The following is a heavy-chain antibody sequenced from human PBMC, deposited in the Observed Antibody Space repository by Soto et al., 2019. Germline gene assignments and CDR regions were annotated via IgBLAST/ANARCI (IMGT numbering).Heavy chain of an antibody. CDR2: ISSSSSYM. V-gene: IGHV3-21*01. Sequence: PGGSLRLSCAASGFTFSSYSMNWVRQAPGKGLEWVSSISSSSSYMYYADSVKGRFTISRDNAKNSLYLQMNSLRAEDTAVYYCARVPRYFDWLLPVDYWGQGTLVTVSS. CDR3: ARVPRYFDWLLPVDY. D-gene: IGHD3-9*01. CDR1: GFTFSSYS. J-gene: IGHJ4*02.